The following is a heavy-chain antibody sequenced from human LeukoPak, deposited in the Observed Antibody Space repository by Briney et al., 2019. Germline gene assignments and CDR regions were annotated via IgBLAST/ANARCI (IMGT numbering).Heavy chain of an antibody. CDR2: ISYDGSNK. V-gene: IGHV3-30-3*01. Sequence: PGGSLRLSCAASGFTFSSYAMHWVRQAPAKGLEWVAVISYDGSNKYYADSVKGRFTISRDNSKNTLYLQMNSLRAEDTAVYYCARDNLRYCSSTSCYTGPDYWGQGTLVTVSS. CDR1: GFTFSSYA. CDR3: ARDNLRYCSSTSCYTGPDY. D-gene: IGHD2-2*02. J-gene: IGHJ4*02.